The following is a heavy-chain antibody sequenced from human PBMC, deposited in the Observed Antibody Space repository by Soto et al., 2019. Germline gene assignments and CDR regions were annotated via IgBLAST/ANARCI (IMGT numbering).Heavy chain of an antibody. Sequence: EVQLLESGGGLVQPGGSLRLSCAASGFTFSTYAMTWVRQAPGKGLEWVSVISGSCDTTYYGGSGKVRFTISRDNSKNTLYLQMNSLRAEDTAVYYCAKDPTTMTRGYFDSWGQGTLVTVSS. CDR2: ISGSCDTT. CDR3: AKDPTTMTRGYFDS. V-gene: IGHV3-23*01. D-gene: IGHD1-1*01. CDR1: GFTFSTYA. J-gene: IGHJ4*02.